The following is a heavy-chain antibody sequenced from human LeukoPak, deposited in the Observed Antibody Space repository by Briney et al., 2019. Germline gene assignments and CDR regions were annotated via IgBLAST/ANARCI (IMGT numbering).Heavy chain of an antibody. CDR3: ARDYNYYDRFFDY. D-gene: IGHD3-22*01. CDR1: GYTFTSFY. CDR2: IDPNSGGT. V-gene: IGHV1-2*02. J-gene: IGHJ4*02. Sequence: ASVKVSCKASGYTFTSFYMHWVRQAPGQGLEWMGWIDPNSGGTNYAQKFQGRVTMTRDTSISTAYMELSRLRSDDTAVYFCARDYNYYDRFFDYWGQGTLVTVSS.